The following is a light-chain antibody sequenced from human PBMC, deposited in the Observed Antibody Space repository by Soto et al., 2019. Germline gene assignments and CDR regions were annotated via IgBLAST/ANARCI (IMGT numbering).Light chain of an antibody. Sequence: EVVMTQSPATLSVAPGERATLSCRASQSVSTNVAWYQQRPGQPPRLLIYGASTRATGIPARFSGSGSGTQFTLSISSLQSEDFAVYYCQQYYLTPPTFGGGTKVEIK. J-gene: IGKJ4*01. CDR3: QQYYLTPPT. CDR1: QSVSTN. V-gene: IGKV3D-15*01. CDR2: GAS.